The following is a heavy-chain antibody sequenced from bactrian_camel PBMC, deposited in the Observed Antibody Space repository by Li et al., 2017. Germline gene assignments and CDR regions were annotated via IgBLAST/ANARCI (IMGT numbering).Heavy chain of an antibody. CDR2: IYNDGSMA. CDR3: TVELGCHGTYCSPGCSGYNI. J-gene: IGHJ4*01. D-gene: IGHD2*01. CDR1: GFTSSTYV. V-gene: IGHV3S10*01. Sequence: DVQLVESGGGSVQAGGSLRLSCTASGFTSSTYVMSWVRLAPGKGPEWVCGIYNDGSMALYAASVKGRFTISQDNDKNTVYLQMDSLKPEDTAIYYCTVELGCHGTYCSPGCSGYNIWGQGTQVTVS.